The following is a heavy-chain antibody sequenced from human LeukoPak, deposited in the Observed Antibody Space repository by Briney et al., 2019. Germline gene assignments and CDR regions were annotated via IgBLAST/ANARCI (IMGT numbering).Heavy chain of an antibody. CDR2: INPSGGST. CDR1: GYTFTSYY. D-gene: IGHD3-22*01. V-gene: IGHV1-46*01. J-gene: IGHJ3*02. Sequence: ASVTVSCKASGYTFTSYYMHWVRQAPGQGLEWMGIINPSGGSTSYAQKFQGRVTMTRDTSTSTVYMELSSLRSEDTAVYYCARDRSDSSGYYYDAFDIWGQGTMVTVSS. CDR3: ARDRSDSSGYYYDAFDI.